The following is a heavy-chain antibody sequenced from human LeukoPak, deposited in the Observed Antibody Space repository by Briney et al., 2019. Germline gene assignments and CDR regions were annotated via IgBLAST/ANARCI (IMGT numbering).Heavy chain of an antibody. CDR3: ARGDSSSWYLDY. D-gene: IGHD6-13*01. J-gene: IGHJ4*02. Sequence: GGSLRLSCAASEFTFSSYSMNWVRQAPGKGLEWVSYITNSGNSKSYADSVKGRFTISRDNTKNSLYLQMNGLRAEDTAVYYCARGDSSSWYLDYWGQGTLVTVSS. CDR2: ITNSGNSK. CDR1: EFTFSSYS. V-gene: IGHV3-48*01.